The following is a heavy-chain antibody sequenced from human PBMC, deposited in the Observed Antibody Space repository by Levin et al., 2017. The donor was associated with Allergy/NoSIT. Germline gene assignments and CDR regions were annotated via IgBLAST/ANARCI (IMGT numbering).Heavy chain of an antibody. Sequence: SCTASGFNFNNFAMNWVRQAPGKGLDWVSTLSGGGTGAFYTDSVKGRFTISRDKSNNTLFLQMNNLRAEDTALYFCAKGRLSGTSWPYGMDVWGQGTTVTVFS. CDR1: GFNFNNFA. D-gene: IGHD1-7*01. CDR3: AKGRLSGTSWPYGMDV. CDR2: LSGGGTGA. J-gene: IGHJ6*02. V-gene: IGHV3-23*01.